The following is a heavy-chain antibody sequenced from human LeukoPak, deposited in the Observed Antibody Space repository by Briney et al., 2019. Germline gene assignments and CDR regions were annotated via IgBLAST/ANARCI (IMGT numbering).Heavy chain of an antibody. V-gene: IGHV3-48*01. J-gene: IGHJ4*02. Sequence: GGSLRLSCAASGFTFSTYAMDWVRQAPGKGLEWVSYISSSSSPTYYADSVQGRFTISRDNAKNSLYLQMNSLRGEDTAVYYCARDDGGYWGQGTLVTVSS. CDR3: ARDDGGY. CDR1: GFTFSTYA. CDR2: ISSSSSPT. D-gene: IGHD3-16*01.